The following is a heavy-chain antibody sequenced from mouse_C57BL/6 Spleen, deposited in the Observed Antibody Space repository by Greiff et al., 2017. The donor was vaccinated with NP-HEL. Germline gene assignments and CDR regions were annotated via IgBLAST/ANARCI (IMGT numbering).Heavy chain of an antibody. CDR1: GYTFIDYE. J-gene: IGHJ3*01. D-gene: IGHD1-1*01. Sequence: VQLQQSGAELVRPGASVTLSCKASGYTFIDYEMHWVKQTPVHGLEWIGAIDPETGGTAYNQKFKGKYILSADNSSSTTYMELRRLTSEDSAVYYCARLEYYGSSYGWFAYWGQGTLVTVSA. CDR3: ARLEYYGSSYGWFAY. CDR2: IDPETGGT. V-gene: IGHV1-15*01.